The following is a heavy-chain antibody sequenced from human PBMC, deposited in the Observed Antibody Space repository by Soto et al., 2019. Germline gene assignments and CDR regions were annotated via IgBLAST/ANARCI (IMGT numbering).Heavy chain of an antibody. J-gene: IGHJ4*02. CDR1: GLTFTRCS. V-gene: IGHV3-21*06. Sequence: SFAACGLTFTRCSMNWVRQAPGKWLEWVSSISSTTNYIYYGDSMKGRFTISRDNAKNSLYLEMNSLRAEDTAVYYCARESEDLTSNFDYWGQGTLVTVSS. CDR3: ARESEDLTSNFDY. CDR2: ISSTTNYI.